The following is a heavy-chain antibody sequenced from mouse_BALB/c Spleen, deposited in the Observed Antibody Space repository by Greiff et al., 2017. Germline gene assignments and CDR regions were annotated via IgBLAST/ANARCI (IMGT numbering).Heavy chain of an antibody. V-gene: IGHV3-2*02. CDR2: ISYSGST. D-gene: IGHD2-1*01. CDR1: GYSITSDYA. Sequence: EVKLVESGPGLVKPSQSLSLTCTVTGYSITSDYAWNWIRQFPGNKLEWMGYISYSGSTSYNPSLKSRISITRDTSKNQFFLQLNSVTTEDTATYYCARGNHQAWFAYWGQGTLVTVSA. J-gene: IGHJ3*01. CDR3: ARGNHQAWFAY.